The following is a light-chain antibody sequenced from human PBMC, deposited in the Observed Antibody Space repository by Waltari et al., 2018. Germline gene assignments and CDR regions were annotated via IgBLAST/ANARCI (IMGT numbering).Light chain of an antibody. J-gene: IGLJ3*02. Sequence: QAVVTQEPSFSVSPGGTVTLTCGLSSGSVSSSYDPNWYQQTPGQMPRTLIYNTNTPSSGVPERFSGSSLGNKAALTITGAQADDESDYYCVLYMGNGVLFGGGTKLTVL. V-gene: IGLV8-61*01. CDR2: NTN. CDR1: SGSVSSSYD. CDR3: VLYMGNGVL.